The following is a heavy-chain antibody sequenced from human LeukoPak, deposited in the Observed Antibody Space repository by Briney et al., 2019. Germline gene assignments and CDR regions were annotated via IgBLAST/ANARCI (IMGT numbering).Heavy chain of an antibody. CDR2: IYTSGSN. D-gene: IGHD1-26*01. J-gene: IGHJ1*01. V-gene: IGHV4-61*02. CDR3: ARTYSGSPQYFQH. CDR1: GGSISSGSYY. Sequence: SETLSLTCTVSGGSISSGSYYWSWIRQPAGKGLEWIGRIYTSGSNNYNPSLKSRVTISVDTSKNQFSLKLSSVTAADTAVYYCARTYSGSPQYFQHWGQGTLVTVSS.